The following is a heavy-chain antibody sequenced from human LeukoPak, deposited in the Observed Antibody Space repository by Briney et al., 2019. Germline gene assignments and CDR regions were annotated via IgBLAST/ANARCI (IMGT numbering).Heavy chain of an antibody. V-gene: IGHV4-34*01. CDR3: ASGFRYFDRRGAFDL. J-gene: IGHJ3*01. CDR2: INHSGST. D-gene: IGHD3-9*01. Sequence: SETLSLTCAVYGGSCSGYDWSWIRQPPGKGLDWIGEINHSGSTNYNPSLKSRVTISVDTSKNQFSLQLSSVTAADTAAYYCASGFRYFDRRGAFDLWGQGTMVPVSS. CDR1: GGSCSGYD.